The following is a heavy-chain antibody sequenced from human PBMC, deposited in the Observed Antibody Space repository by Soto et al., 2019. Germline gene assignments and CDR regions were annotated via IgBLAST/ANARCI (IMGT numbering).Heavy chain of an antibody. V-gene: IGHV3-66*01. CDR1: EFSVSSNY. J-gene: IGHJ4*02. CDR3: AMTPYCFRNGCYYNDY. Sequence: EVQLVESGGGLVQPGESLRLSCAASEFSVSSNYISWVRQAPGKGPEWVSVIYASGTTYYADSVRGRFTISRDNSKNTLYLQMNSLRAEDTAVYYCAMTPYCFRNGCYYNDYWGQGTLVTVSS. CDR2: IYASGTT. D-gene: IGHD3-10*01.